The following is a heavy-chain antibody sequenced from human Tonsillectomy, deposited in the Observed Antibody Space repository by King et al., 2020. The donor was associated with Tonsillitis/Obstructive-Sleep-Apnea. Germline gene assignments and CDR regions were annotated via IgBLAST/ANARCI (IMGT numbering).Heavy chain of an antibody. J-gene: IGHJ5*02. CDR3: ARVGDIVVVPAAIGFDP. V-gene: IGHV4-34*01. CDR2: INHSGST. CDR1: GGSFSGYY. D-gene: IGHD2-2*01. Sequence: VQLQQWGAGMLKPSETLSLTCAVYGGSFSGYYWSWIRQPPGKGLEWIGEINHSGSTNYNPSLKSRVTISVDTSKHQFSLKLSSVTAADTAVYYCARVGDIVVVPAAIGFDPWGQGTLVTVSS.